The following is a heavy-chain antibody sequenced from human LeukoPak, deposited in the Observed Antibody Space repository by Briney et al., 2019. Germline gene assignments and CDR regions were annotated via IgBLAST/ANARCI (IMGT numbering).Heavy chain of an antibody. J-gene: IGHJ5*02. Sequence: PGGSLRLSCAASGFTFSNYDMSWVRQAPGKGLGWVSSISDSGGSTYYADSVKGRFTISRDNSKNTLYLQMTNLRAADTAVYYCAKDLSRAVAADWFDPWDQGSLVTASS. V-gene: IGHV3-23*01. D-gene: IGHD6-19*01. CDR2: ISDSGGST. CDR1: GFTFSNYD. CDR3: AKDLSRAVAADWFDP.